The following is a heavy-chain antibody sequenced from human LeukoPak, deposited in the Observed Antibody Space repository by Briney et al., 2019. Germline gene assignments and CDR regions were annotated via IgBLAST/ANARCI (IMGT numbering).Heavy chain of an antibody. J-gene: IGHJ4*02. V-gene: IGHV4-30-4*01. CDR3: ARVGLDYVRGSYREFDY. Sequence: SQTLSLTCTVSGGSISSGDYYWSWIRQPPGKGLGWIGYIYYSGSTYYNPSLKSRVTISVDTSKNQFSLKLSSVTAADTAVYYCARVGLDYVRGSYREFDYWGQGTLVTVSS. D-gene: IGHD3-16*02. CDR1: GGSISSGDYY. CDR2: IYYSGST.